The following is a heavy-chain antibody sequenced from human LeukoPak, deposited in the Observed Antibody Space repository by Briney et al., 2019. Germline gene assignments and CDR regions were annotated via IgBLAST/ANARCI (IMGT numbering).Heavy chain of an antibody. CDR1: GFTFSSYW. V-gene: IGHV3-7*01. CDR2: IKQDGSEK. D-gene: IGHD6-13*01. Sequence: PGGSLRLSCAASGFTFSSYWMSWVRQAPGKGLEWVANIKQDGSEKYYVDSVKGRFTISRDNAKNSLYLQMNSLRAEDTAVYYCARDFDGSWYELYYYYGMDVWGQGTTVTVSS. CDR3: ARDFDGSWYELYYYYGMDV. J-gene: IGHJ6*02.